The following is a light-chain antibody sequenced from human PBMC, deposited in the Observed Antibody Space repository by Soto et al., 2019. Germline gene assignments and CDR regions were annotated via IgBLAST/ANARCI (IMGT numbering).Light chain of an antibody. V-gene: IGKV1-6*01. J-gene: IGKJ4*01. CDR3: LQDFTFPLT. Sequence: ATQMTQSPSSLSASVGDRVTITCRASQGIRNDLGWYQQKPGEAPKLLIYAASILHSGVPSRFSGSGSGTDFTLTISSLQPEDFATYFCLQDFTFPLTFGGGTKVEIK. CDR2: AAS. CDR1: QGIRND.